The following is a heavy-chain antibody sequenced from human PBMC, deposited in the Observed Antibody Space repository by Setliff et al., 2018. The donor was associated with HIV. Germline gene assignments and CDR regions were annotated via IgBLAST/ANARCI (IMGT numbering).Heavy chain of an antibody. Sequence: SETLSLTCSVYGTSFSDHYWSWVRQTPGKGLEWIGEMNQSGTTNYNPSPKSRVTMSIETSERQFSLKLTSVTAADTAVYYCAREESTEDYGSGSYGHLDSWGQGTLVTVSS. D-gene: IGHD3-10*01. CDR1: GTSFSDHY. J-gene: IGHJ5*01. CDR3: AREESTEDYGSGSYGHLDS. CDR2: MNQSGTT. V-gene: IGHV4-34*01.